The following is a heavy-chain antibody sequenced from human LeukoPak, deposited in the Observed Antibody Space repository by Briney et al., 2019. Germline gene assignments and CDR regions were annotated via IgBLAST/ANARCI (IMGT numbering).Heavy chain of an antibody. J-gene: IGHJ4*02. CDR3: ARGGDTAAAGTAVDY. CDR2: ISPGSDTI. CDR1: AFTFSKYS. D-gene: IGHD6-13*01. Sequence: GGSLRLSCAASAFTFSKYSMIWVRQAPGKGLEWASYISPGSDTIYYADSVKGRFTISRDNAKNSLYLQMNSLRAEDTAIYFCARGGDTAAAGTAVDYWGQRTLVTVSS. V-gene: IGHV3-48*04.